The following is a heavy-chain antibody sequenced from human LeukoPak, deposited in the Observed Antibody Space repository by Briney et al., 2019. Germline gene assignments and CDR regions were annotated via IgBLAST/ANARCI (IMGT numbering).Heavy chain of an antibody. CDR2: ISGSGGST. J-gene: IGHJ4*02. Sequence: GGSLRLSCAASGFTFSSYAMSWVRQAPGKGLEWVSAISGSGGSTYYADSVKGRFTISRDNSKNTLYLQMNSLRAEDTAVYYCAKDFPGYSSGWYPLPFDYWGQGTLVTVSS. CDR3: AKDFPGYSSGWYPLPFDY. CDR1: GFTFSSYA. V-gene: IGHV3-23*01. D-gene: IGHD6-19*01.